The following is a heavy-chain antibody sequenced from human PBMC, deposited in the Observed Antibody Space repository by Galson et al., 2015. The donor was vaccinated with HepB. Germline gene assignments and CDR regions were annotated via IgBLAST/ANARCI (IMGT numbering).Heavy chain of an antibody. CDR2: IDPSDSYT. V-gene: IGHV5-10-1*01. J-gene: IGHJ6*02. CDR1: GYSFTSYW. Sequence: QSGAEVKKPGESLRISCKGSGYSFTSYWISWVRQMPGKGLEWMGRIDPSDSYTNYSPSFQGHVTISADKSISTAYLQWSSLKASDTAMYYCARRDSSGWYSHPGMDVWGQGTTVTVSS. D-gene: IGHD6-19*01. CDR3: ARRDSSGWYSHPGMDV.